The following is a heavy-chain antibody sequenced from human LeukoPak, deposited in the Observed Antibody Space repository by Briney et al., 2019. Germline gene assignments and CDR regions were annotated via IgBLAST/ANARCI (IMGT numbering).Heavy chain of an antibody. Sequence: PGGSLRLSCAASGFTFSIYGMTWVRQPPGKGLDWIGSIYYSGSTYYNPSLKSRVTISVDTSKNQFSLKLSSVTAADTAVYYCARRTGFGSGWYFDFWGQGTLVTVSS. CDR3: ARRTGFGSGWYFDF. CDR1: GFTFSIYG. CDR2: IYYSGST. J-gene: IGHJ4*02. D-gene: IGHD6-19*01. V-gene: IGHV4-39*01.